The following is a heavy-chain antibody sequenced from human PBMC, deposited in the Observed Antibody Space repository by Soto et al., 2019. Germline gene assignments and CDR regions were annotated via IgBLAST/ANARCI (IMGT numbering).Heavy chain of an antibody. V-gene: IGHV3-23*01. J-gene: IGHJ4*02. CDR3: AKGRSSWYSYFDY. CDR1: GVSFSSYA. CDR2: ISGSGGST. Sequence: GGSVRLSCAASGVSFSSYAMSWVRQAPGKGLEWVSAISGSGGSTYYADSVKGRFTISRDNSKNTLYLQMNSLRAEDTAVYYCAKGRSSWYSYFDYWGQGTLVTVSS. D-gene: IGHD6-13*01.